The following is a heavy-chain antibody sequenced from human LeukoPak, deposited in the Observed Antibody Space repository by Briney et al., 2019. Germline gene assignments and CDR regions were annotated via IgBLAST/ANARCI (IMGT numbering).Heavy chain of an antibody. Sequence: PGGSLRLSCAASGFTFGSYGMSWVRQAPGEGLEWVSFITPNADRTSYADSVEGRFTNSRDNPRNTLYMQMNSLRDEDTAVYYCAIMHGYYDGSGYWVQWGQGTLVTVSS. J-gene: IGHJ1*01. CDR3: AIMHGYYDGSGYWVQ. CDR2: ITPNADRT. D-gene: IGHD3-22*01. V-gene: IGHV3-23*01. CDR1: GFTFGSYG.